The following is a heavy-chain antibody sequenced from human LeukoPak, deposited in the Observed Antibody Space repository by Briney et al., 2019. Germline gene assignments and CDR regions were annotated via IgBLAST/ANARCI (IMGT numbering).Heavy chain of an antibody. Sequence: PGGSLRLSCVASGFTFSSYWMHWVRQDPRKGPVWVSRINGDGRNINYADSVRGRFTISRDNAKNSLYLQMNSLRAEDTAVYYCARDSGGGSGNSPDDAFDIWGQGTMVTVSS. CDR1: GFTFSSYW. CDR3: ARDSGGGSGNSPDDAFDI. V-gene: IGHV3-74*01. J-gene: IGHJ3*02. CDR2: INGDGRNI. D-gene: IGHD4-23*01.